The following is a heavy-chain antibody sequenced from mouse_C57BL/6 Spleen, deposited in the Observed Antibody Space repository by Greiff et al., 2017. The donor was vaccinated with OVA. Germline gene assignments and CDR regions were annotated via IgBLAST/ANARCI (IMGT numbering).Heavy chain of an antibody. CDR3: AREGYPFAY. CDR2: IDPSDSYT. J-gene: IGHJ3*01. V-gene: IGHV1-50*01. D-gene: IGHD3-2*02. CDR1: GYTFTSYW. Sequence: QVQLQQPGAELVKPGASVKLSCKASGYTFTSYWMQWVKQRPGQGLEWIGEIDPSDSYTNYHQKFKGQATLTVDKSSSTAYMQLSRLTSEDSAVYYCAREGYPFAYWGQGTLVTVSA.